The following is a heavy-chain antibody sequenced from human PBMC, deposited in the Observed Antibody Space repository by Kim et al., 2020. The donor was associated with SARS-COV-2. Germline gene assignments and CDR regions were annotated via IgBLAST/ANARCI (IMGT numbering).Heavy chain of an antibody. CDR3: ARGSASAPTLFPLVSCENSPSDTSSVAVGCLAQDFLRKCNW. D-gene: IGHD6-25*01. CDR1: GFTFSSYW. J-gene: IGHJ5*01. CDR2: IKQDGSEK. Sequence: GGSLRLSCAASGFTFSSYWMSWVRQAPWKGLEWVANIKQDGSEKYYVDSVKGRFTISRDNAKNSLYLQMNSLRAEDTAVYYCARGSASAPTLFPLVSCENSPSDTSSVAVGCLAQDFLRKCNW. V-gene: IGHV3-7*01.